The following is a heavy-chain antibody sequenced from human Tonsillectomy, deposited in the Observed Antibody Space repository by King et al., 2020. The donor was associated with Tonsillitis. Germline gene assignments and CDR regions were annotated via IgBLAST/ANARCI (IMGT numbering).Heavy chain of an antibody. Sequence: VQLVESGAEVKKPGASVKVSCTASGYTLTSHDINWVRHAPGQGLEWMGWMNPTSGHTGYTQKFQGRVALTRDPATNTAYMELSILRSEDTAGYYCASERWTTDVGRGVSGYNYYGRDIWGQGTGVTVSS. CDR1: GYTLTSHD. V-gene: IGHV1-8*01. CDR2: MNPTSGHT. J-gene: IGHJ6*02. CDR3: ASERWTTDVGRGVSGYNYYGRDI. D-gene: IGHD3-10*01.